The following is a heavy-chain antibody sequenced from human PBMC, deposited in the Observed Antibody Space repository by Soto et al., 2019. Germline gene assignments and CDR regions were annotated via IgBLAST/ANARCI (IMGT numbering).Heavy chain of an antibody. CDR3: ARDLGSTIVAAAGEDYYYGMDV. D-gene: IGHD6-13*01. CDR1: GGTFSSYT. J-gene: IGHJ6*02. CDR2: IIPILGIA. Sequence: QVQLVQSGAEVKKPGSSVKVSCKASGGTFSSYTISWVRQAPGRGLEWMGRIIPILGIANYAQKFQGRVTITADKSTSTAYMELSSLRSEDTAVYYCARDLGSTIVAAAGEDYYYGMDVWGQGTTVTVSS. V-gene: IGHV1-69*08.